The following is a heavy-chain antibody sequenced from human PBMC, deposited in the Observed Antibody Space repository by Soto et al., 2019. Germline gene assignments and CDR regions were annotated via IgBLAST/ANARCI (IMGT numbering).Heavy chain of an antibody. Sequence: SETLSLTCTVSGGSVSSGSYYWSWIRQLPGKGLEWIGYIYYSGSTNYNPSLKSRVTISVDTSKNQFSLKLSSVTAADTAVYYCARLRYYDSPDYYYYYGMDVWGQGTTVTVSS. V-gene: IGHV4-61*01. CDR1: GGSVSSGSYY. D-gene: IGHD3-22*01. J-gene: IGHJ6*02. CDR2: IYYSGST. CDR3: ARLRYYDSPDYYYYYGMDV.